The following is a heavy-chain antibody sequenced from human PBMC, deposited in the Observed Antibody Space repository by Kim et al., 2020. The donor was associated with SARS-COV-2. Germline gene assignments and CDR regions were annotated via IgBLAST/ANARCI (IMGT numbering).Heavy chain of an antibody. Sequence: SETLSLTCAVYGGSFSGYYWSWIRQPPGKGLEWIGEINHSGSTNYNPSLKSRVTISVDTSKNQFSLKLSSVTAADTAVYYCARKNPGSSWFDYWGQGTLVTVSS. V-gene: IGHV4-34*01. CDR3: ARKNPGSSWFDY. CDR1: GGSFSGYY. CDR2: INHSGST. J-gene: IGHJ4*02. D-gene: IGHD6-13*01.